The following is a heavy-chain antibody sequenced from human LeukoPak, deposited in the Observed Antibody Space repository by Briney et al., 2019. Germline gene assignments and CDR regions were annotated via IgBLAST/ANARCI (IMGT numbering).Heavy chain of an antibody. D-gene: IGHD3-22*01. J-gene: IGHJ5*02. CDR3: ARGWHYYDSSGYYYSGGFGFDP. V-gene: IGHV4-59*01. CDR2: IYYSGST. Sequence: PSETLSLTCTVSGGSISSYYWSWLRQPPGKGLEWIGYIYYSGSTNYNPSLKSRVTISVDTSKNQFSLKLSSVTAADTAVYYCARGWHYYDSSGYYYSGGFGFDPWGQGTLVTVSS. CDR1: GGSISSYY.